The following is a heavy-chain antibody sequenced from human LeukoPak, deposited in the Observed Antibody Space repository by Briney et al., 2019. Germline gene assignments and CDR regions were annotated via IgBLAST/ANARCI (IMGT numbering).Heavy chain of an antibody. CDR2: IKDRTDGGTT. CDR1: GFSVTNGW. V-gene: IGHV3-15*01. J-gene: IGHJ4*02. D-gene: IGHD3-10*01. CDR3: TTATVVWGVSAY. Sequence: GRSLRLSCAASGFSVTNGWMSWVRQAPGKGLEWVGRIKDRTDGGTTAYAAPVKGRFTISREDSKNTVYLEMNSLKTEDTAVYFCTTATVVWGVSAYWGQGTLVTVSS.